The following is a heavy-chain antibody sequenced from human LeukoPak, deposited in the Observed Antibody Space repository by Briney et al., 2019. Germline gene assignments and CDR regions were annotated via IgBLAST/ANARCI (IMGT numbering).Heavy chain of an antibody. V-gene: IGHV4-34*01. Sequence: PSGTLSLTCAVYGGSFSGYYWSWIRQPPGKGLEWIGEINHSGSTNYNPSLKSRVTISVDTSKNQFSLKLSSVTAADTAVYYCARFGRYCSSTSCYRRYYFDYWGQGTLVTVSS. CDR3: ARFGRYCSSTSCYRRYYFDY. CDR1: GGSFSGYY. J-gene: IGHJ4*02. D-gene: IGHD2-2*01. CDR2: INHSGST.